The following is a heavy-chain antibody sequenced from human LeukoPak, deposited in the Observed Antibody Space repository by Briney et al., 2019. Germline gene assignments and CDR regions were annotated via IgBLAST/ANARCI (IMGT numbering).Heavy chain of an antibody. Sequence: PSETLSLTCAVSGYSISSGYYWGRIRQPPGKGLEWIGSIYHSGSTYYNPSLKSRVTISVDTSKNQFSLKLSSVTAADTAVYYCARCDQLQYFDYWGQGTLVTVSS. CDR2: IYHSGST. J-gene: IGHJ4*02. D-gene: IGHD2-2*01. CDR3: ARCDQLQYFDY. V-gene: IGHV4-38-2*01. CDR1: GYSISSGYY.